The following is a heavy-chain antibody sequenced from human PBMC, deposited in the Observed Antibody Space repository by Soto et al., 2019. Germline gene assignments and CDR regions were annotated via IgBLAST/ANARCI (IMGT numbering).Heavy chain of an antibody. J-gene: IGHJ4*02. V-gene: IGHV3-30-3*01. CDR1: GFTLSDFA. Sequence: GGSLRLSCAASGFTLSDFAMHWVRQAPGKGLEWVAVISYDGSKKYFADSVKGRFTISRDNPKNTLYLQMMSLRAEDTAIYFCAKDQYSGSPGKPDYWGQGTLVTVSS. CDR2: ISYDGSKK. D-gene: IGHD1-26*01. CDR3: AKDQYSGSPGKPDY.